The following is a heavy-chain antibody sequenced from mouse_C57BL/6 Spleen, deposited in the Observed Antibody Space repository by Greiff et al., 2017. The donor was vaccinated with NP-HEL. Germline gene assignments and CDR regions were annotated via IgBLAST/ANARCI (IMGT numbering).Heavy chain of an antibody. CDR1: GYTFTDYN. CDR2: INPNNGGT. J-gene: IGHJ1*03. D-gene: IGHD1-1*01. CDR3: ARGGFTTVVPYWYFDV. V-gene: IGHV1-18*01. Sequence: EVQLQQSGPELVKPGASVKIPCKASGYTFTDYNMDWVKQSHGKSLEWIGDINPNNGGTIYNQKFKGKATLTVDKSSSTAYMELRSLTSEDTAVYYWARGGFTTVVPYWYFDVWGTGTTVTVSS.